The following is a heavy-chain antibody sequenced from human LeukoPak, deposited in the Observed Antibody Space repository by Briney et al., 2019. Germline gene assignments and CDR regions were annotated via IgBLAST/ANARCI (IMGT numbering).Heavy chain of an antibody. J-gene: IGHJ5*02. Sequence: SETLSLTCTVSGGSINSSSYYWSWIRQPPGKGLEWIGYIYYSGSTNYNPSLKSRVTISVDTSKNQFSLKLSSVTAADTAVYYCARVRGWFDPWGQGTLVTVSS. CDR2: IYYSGST. CDR3: ARVRGWFDP. D-gene: IGHD3-10*01. V-gene: IGHV4-61*01. CDR1: GGSINSSSYY.